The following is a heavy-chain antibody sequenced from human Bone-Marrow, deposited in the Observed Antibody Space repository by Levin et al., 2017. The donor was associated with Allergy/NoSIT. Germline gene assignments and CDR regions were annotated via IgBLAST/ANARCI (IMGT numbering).Heavy chain of an antibody. V-gene: IGHV4-59*08. CDR3: ARSPHPAVAGTRVIDS. J-gene: IGHJ4*02. Sequence: SQTLSLTCSVSGGSIRGYYWSWIRQPPGKGLEWIGYIYNSGITNYNPSLKSRVTISADTSISLKLSSVTAADTAVYYCARSPHPAVAGTRVIDSWGQGTLVTVSA. D-gene: IGHD6-19*01. CDR2: IYNSGIT. CDR1: GGSIRGYY.